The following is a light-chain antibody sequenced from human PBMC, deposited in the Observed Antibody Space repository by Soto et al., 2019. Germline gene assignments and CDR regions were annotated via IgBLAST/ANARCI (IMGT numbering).Light chain of an antibody. J-gene: IGKJ1*01. CDR3: QQDHTYWT. CDR2: KTS. V-gene: IGKV1-5*03. Sequence: DIQMTQSPSTLSASVGDRVTITCRASQSISNWLAWYQQKPGKVPKLLIYKTSSLESGVPSRFSGSGSGTEFTLTISSLQPDDFATYYCQQDHTYWTFGQGTKVDVK. CDR1: QSISNW.